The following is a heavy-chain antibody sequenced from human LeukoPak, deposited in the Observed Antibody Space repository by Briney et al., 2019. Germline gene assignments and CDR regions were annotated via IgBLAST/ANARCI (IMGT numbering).Heavy chain of an antibody. D-gene: IGHD4-17*01. Sequence: GGSLRLSCAASGFTFSSYGMHWVRQAPGKGLEWVAVISYDGSNKYYADSVKGRFTISRDNSKNTLYLQMNSLRAEDTAVYYCARGYGDYVDYWGQGTLVTVSS. J-gene: IGHJ4*02. CDR3: ARGYGDYVDY. CDR2: ISYDGSNK. CDR1: GFTFSSYG. V-gene: IGHV3-30*03.